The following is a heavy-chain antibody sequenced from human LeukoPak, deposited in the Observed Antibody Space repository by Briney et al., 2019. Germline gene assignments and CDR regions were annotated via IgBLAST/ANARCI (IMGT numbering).Heavy chain of an antibody. CDR3: ASPSAHIYDSSGYYNA. Sequence: ASVTVSFKASGYTFTSYDINWVRQATGQGLEWMGWMNPNSGNTGYAQKFQGRVTMTRDTSISTAYMELSSLRSEDTAVYYCASPSAHIYDSSGYYNAWGQGTLVTVSS. V-gene: IGHV1-8*01. CDR2: MNPNSGNT. D-gene: IGHD3-22*01. J-gene: IGHJ5*02. CDR1: GYTFTSYD.